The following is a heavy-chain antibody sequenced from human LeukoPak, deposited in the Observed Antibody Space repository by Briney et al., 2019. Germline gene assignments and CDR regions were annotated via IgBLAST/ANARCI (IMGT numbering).Heavy chain of an antibody. Sequence: GGSLRLSCSASGFTFSNYAMHWVRQAPGKGLEYVSVINDNGGSTYYPDSVKGRFTISRDNSKNTLYLQMSSLRAEDTAVYYCVKGGTTMATGYFFDSWGQGTLVTVSS. J-gene: IGHJ4*02. V-gene: IGHV3-64D*06. CDR1: GFTFSNYA. CDR2: INDNGGST. D-gene: IGHD1-1*01. CDR3: VKGGTTMATGYFFDS.